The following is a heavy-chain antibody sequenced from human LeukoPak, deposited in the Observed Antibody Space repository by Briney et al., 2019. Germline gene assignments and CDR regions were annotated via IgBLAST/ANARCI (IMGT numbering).Heavy chain of an antibody. CDR2: VSSSSNYI. V-gene: IGHV3-21*04. CDR3: ARDLRGVWDIVVVGIDY. CDR1: GFTFSSYS. D-gene: IGHD2-2*01. J-gene: IGHJ4*02. Sequence: GGPLRLSCAASGFTFSSYSMNWVRQAPGKGLEWVSSVSSSSNYIYYADSVKGRFTISRDNAKNSLYLQMNSLRAEDTALYYCARDLRGVWDIVVVGIDYWGQGTLVTVSS.